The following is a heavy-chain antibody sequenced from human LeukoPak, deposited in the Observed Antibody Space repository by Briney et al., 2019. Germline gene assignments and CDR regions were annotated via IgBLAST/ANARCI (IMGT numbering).Heavy chain of an antibody. V-gene: IGHV4-4*02. CDR2: IYHNGTP. CDR1: VGSINSGNW. Sequence: SETLSLTCAVSVGSINSGNWWSWVRQSPGKGMEWIGEIYHNGTPNYNPSLKSRVTISADTFKNHFSLKMTSVTAADTAVYYCATAPILRGEGGEHYKYGMDVWGQGTTVIVSS. CDR3: ATAPILRGEGGEHYKYGMDV. D-gene: IGHD2-2*02. J-gene: IGHJ6*02.